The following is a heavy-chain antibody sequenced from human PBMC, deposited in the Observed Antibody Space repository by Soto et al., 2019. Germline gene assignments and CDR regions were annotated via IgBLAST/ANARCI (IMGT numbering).Heavy chain of an antibody. V-gene: IGHV1-69*13. Sequence: GASVKVSCRASGGTFSSYAISWVRQAPGQGLEWMGGIVPIFGTANYAQKFQGRVTITADESTSTAYMELSSLRSEDTAVYYCARERHRASGSYYSHVCMDGCRKGHTIVVSS. CDR1: GGTFSSYA. J-gene: IGHJ6*03. CDR3: ARERHRASGSYYSHVCMDG. D-gene: IGHD3-10*01. CDR2: IVPIFGTA.